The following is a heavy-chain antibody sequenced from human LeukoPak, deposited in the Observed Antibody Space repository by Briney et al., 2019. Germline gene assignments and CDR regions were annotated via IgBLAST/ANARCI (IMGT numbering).Heavy chain of an antibody. CDR2: IYYSGST. J-gene: IGHJ4*02. CDR1: GASFSSSTYY. Sequence: SESLSLTCTVSGASFSSSTYYWGWIRQPPGKGLEWIGSIYYSGSTYYNPSLKSRVTMSVDTSKNQFSLKLSSVTAADTAVYYCARHAGGIAAAGTRPFDYWGQGTLVTVSS. V-gene: IGHV4-39*01. D-gene: IGHD6-13*01. CDR3: ARHAGGIAAAGTRPFDY.